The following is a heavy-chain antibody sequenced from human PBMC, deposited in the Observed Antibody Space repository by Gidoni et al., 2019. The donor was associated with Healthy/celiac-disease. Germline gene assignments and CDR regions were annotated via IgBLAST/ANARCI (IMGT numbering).Heavy chain of an antibody. Sequence: EVQLVESGGGLVQPGGSLKLPCAASGSTFRGSAMHWVRQASGKGLEWVGRIRSKANSDATAYAASVKGRFTISRDDSKNTAYLQMNSLKTEDTAVYYCTRLELLWFGEVIDGAGDVWGQGTTVTVSS. CDR2: IRSKANSDAT. CDR1: GSTFRGSA. CDR3: TRLELLWFGEVIDGAGDV. V-gene: IGHV3-73*02. D-gene: IGHD3-10*01. J-gene: IGHJ6*02.